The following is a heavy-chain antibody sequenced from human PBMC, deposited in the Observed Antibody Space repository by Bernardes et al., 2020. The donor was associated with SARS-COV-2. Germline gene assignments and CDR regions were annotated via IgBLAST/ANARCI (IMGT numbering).Heavy chain of an antibody. CDR3: ARDNTKYCTTTACYISYYYYGVDV. CDR1: GGSITSSNW. J-gene: IGHJ6*02. Sequence: SETLSLTCSVFGGSITSSNWWSWIRQAPGKGLEWIGEIDHSGSTKYNPSLQGRVTISVDKSKNQFSLRVHSVTAADTAMYYCARDNTKYCTTTACYISYYYYGVDVWGPGNTVIVS. V-gene: IGHV4-4*02. CDR2: IDHSGST. D-gene: IGHD2-8*01.